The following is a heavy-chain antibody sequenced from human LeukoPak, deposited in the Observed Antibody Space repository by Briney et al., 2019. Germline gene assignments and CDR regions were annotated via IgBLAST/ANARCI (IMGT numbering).Heavy chain of an antibody. CDR1: GFTFNRYS. CDR3: ASGYSYNDY. V-gene: IGHV3-53*01. J-gene: IGHJ4*02. D-gene: IGHD5-18*01. Sequence: GGSLRLSCAASGFTFNRYSMNWVRQAPGKGLEWVSIIYSGGSTYYADSVKGRFTISRDNSKNTLYLQMNSLRAEDTAVYYCASGYSYNDYWGQGTLVTVSS. CDR2: IYSGGST.